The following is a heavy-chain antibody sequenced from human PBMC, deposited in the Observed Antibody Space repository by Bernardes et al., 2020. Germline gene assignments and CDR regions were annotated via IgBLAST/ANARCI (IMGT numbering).Heavy chain of an antibody. V-gene: IGHV3-23*01. J-gene: IGHJ4*02. CDR1: GFTFSSYG. CDR2: TSGSGGST. CDR3: AKGRSGGSYSSPDY. Sequence: VGSLILSCAASGFTFSSYGMSWVRQAPGKGLEWVSATSGSGGSTYYADSVKGRFTISRDNSKNTLYLQMNSLRVEDTALYYCAKGRSGGSYSSPDYWGQGTLVTVSS. D-gene: IGHD1-26*01.